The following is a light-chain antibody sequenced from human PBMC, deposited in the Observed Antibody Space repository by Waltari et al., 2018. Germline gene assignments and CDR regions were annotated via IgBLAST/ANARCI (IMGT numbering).Light chain of an antibody. CDR3: CSYAGSALRV. CDR2: DVN. V-gene: IGLV2-11*01. J-gene: IGLJ3*02. Sequence: QSPLTQPRSVSGSPGQSVPISCTGTSSDVGGYNYVSWYQQHPGKAPQLMIYDVNRRPSGVPDRFSGSKSGNTASLTISGLQAEDEADYYCCSYAGSALRVFGGGTKLTVL. CDR1: SSDVGGYNY.